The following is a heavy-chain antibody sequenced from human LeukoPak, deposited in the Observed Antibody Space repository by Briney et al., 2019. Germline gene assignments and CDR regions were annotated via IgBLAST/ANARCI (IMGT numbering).Heavy chain of an antibody. CDR1: GFTFDDYA. V-gene: IGHV3-30-3*01. CDR2: ISYDGSNK. CDR3: AKDFMGLSRFDS. D-gene: IGHD1-26*01. J-gene: IGHJ4*02. Sequence: GGSLRLSCAASGFTFDDYAMHWVRQAPGKGLEWVAVISYDGSNKYYADSVKGRFTISRDNSKNTLSLQMDSLRAEDTAVYYCAKDFMGLSRFDSWGQGTLVTVSS.